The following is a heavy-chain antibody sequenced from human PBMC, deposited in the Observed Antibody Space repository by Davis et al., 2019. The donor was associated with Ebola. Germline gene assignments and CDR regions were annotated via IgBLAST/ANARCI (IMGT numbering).Heavy chain of an antibody. D-gene: IGHD3-10*01. J-gene: IGHJ6*02. CDR2: INHSGST. V-gene: IGHV4-34*01. CDR1: GGSFSGYY. Sequence: MPSETLSLTCAVYGGSFSGYYWSWIRQPPGKGLEWIGEINHSGSTNYNPSLKRRVTISVDTSKNQFSLKLSSVTAADTAVYYCARLSFWGFGEFGYYYYYGMDVWGQGTTVTVSS. CDR3: ARLSFWGFGEFGYYYYYGMDV.